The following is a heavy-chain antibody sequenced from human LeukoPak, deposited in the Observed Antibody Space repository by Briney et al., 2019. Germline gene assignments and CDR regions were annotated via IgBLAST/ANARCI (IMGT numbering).Heavy chain of an antibody. V-gene: IGHV1-69*05. CDR2: IIPIFSTA. J-gene: IGHJ4*02. CDR3: ARDIVAYFDY. D-gene: IGHD2-15*01. Sequence: SVKVSCKASGGTFSSYAISWVRQAPGQGLEWMGRIIPIFSTANYAQKFQGRVTITTDESTSTAYMELSSLRSEDTAVYYCARDIVAYFDYWGQGTLVTVSS. CDR1: GGTFSSYA.